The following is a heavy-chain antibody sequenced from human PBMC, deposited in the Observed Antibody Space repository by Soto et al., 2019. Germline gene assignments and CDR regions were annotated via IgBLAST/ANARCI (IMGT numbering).Heavy chain of an antibody. CDR1: GGTFSSYA. CDR2: IIPIFGTA. Sequence: QVQLVQSGAEVKKPGSSVKVSCKASGGTFSSYAISWVRQAPGQGLEWMGGIIPIFGTANYAQKFQGRVTITADESTSTAYMELSSLGSEDTAVDYCAGDVVVAATGGEGFDYWGQGTLVTVSS. CDR3: AGDVVVAATGGEGFDY. J-gene: IGHJ4*02. D-gene: IGHD2-15*01. V-gene: IGHV1-69*01.